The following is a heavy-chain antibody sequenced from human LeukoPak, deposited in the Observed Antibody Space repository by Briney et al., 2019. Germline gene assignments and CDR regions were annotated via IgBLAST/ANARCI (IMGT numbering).Heavy chain of an antibody. CDR1: GYTFTSYG. Sequence: GASVKVSCKASGYTFTSYGISWLRQAPGQGLEWMGWISAYNGNTNYAQKLQGRVTMTTDTSTSTAYMELRSLRSDDTAVYYCARAYTVPAASVNYYYYYYMDVWGKGTTVTVSS. V-gene: IGHV1-18*01. J-gene: IGHJ6*03. D-gene: IGHD2-2*01. CDR2: ISAYNGNT. CDR3: ARAYTVPAASVNYYYYYYMDV.